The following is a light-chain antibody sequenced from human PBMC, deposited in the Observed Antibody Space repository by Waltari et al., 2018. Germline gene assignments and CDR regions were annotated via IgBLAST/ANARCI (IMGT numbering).Light chain of an antibody. CDR1: QSVAHY. J-gene: IGKJ4*01. CDR3: QQRNKWPVT. Sequence: DIVLTQSPATLSLSPGERATLSCRASQSVAHYLAWYQQKPGQAPRLLIYDVSNMATDIPARFSGSGFATDFTLTISDLKPEDIAVYYCQQRNKWPVTFGGGTKVEIK. CDR2: DVS. V-gene: IGKV3-11*01.